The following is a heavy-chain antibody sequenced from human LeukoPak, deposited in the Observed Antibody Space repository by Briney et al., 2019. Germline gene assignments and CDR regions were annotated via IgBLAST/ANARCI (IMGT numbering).Heavy chain of an antibody. D-gene: IGHD3-10*01. Sequence: GGSLRLSCAASGFTFDDYAMHWVRQAPGKGLEWVSGISWNSGSIGYADSVKGRFTISRDNAKNSLYLQMNSLRAEDTALYYCAKEGTGTYGSGSSGLDYWGQGTLVTVSS. CDR1: GFTFDDYA. CDR2: ISWNSGSI. J-gene: IGHJ4*02. CDR3: AKEGTGTYGSGSSGLDY. V-gene: IGHV3-9*01.